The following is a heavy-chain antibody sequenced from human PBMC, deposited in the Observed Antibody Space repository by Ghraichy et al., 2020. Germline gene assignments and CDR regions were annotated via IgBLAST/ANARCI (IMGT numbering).Heavy chain of an antibody. CDR3: AKTQRLVVPAAVMYFDY. J-gene: IGHJ4*02. V-gene: IGHV3-23*01. D-gene: IGHD2-2*01. CDR2: ISGSGGST. Sequence: GGSLRLSCAASGFTFSSYAMSWVRQAPGKGREWVSAISGSGGSTYYADSVKGRFTISRDNSKNTLYLQMNSLRAEDTAVYYCAKTQRLVVPAAVMYFDYWGQGPLLTVSS. CDR1: GFTFSSYA.